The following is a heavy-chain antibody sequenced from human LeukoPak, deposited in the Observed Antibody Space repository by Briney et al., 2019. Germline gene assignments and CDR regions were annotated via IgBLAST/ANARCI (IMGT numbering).Heavy chain of an antibody. CDR1: RLTLSTYT. CDR2: IAGRSDSI. J-gene: IGHJ3*02. Sequence: GGSLRLSCGASRLTLSTYTMNWVRQAPGKGLEWVSHIAGRSDSIYYADSVKGRFTISRDKAKNSLHLQMKSLRAEDTAVYYCARAQSITIFGVVTGHDAFDIWGQGTMVTVSS. V-gene: IGHV3-21*05. CDR3: ARAQSITIFGVVTGHDAFDI. D-gene: IGHD3-3*01.